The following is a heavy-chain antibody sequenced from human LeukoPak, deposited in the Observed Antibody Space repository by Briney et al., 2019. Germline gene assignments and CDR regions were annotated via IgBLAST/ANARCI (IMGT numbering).Heavy chain of an antibody. CDR3: ARYSSTLYYFDY. Sequence: SETLSLTCTVSGGSISSYYWSWIRQPPGKGLEWIGYVYYSGSTNYNPPLKSRVTISVDTSENQFSLKLSSVTAADTAVYYCARYSSTLYYFDYWGQGTLVTVSS. J-gene: IGHJ4*02. CDR1: GGSISSYY. D-gene: IGHD6-13*01. CDR2: VYYSGST. V-gene: IGHV4-59*01.